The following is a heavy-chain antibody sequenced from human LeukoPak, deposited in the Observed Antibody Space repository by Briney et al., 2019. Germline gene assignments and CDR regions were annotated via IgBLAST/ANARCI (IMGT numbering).Heavy chain of an antibody. CDR2: ISYDGSNK. J-gene: IGHJ3*02. V-gene: IGHV3-30*03. CDR3: AREGRTYYSLAFDI. Sequence: RPGGSLRLSCAASGFTFSSYGMHWVRQAPGKGLEWVALISYDGSNKYYADSVRGRFIVSRDNSKNTLYLQMNSLRGDDTAVYYCAREGRTYYSLAFDIWSQGTMVTVSS. D-gene: IGHD3-10*01. CDR1: GFTFSSYG.